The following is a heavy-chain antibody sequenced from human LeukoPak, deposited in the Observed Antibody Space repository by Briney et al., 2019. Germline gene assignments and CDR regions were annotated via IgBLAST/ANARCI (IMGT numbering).Heavy chain of an antibody. CDR3: AGERSGYYYDRFDY. Sequence: SETLSLTCIVSGGSIRTFYWSWIRQPPGKGLEWIGYIYYSGNTKYNPSLKSRVSMSVDTSNNHFSLRLSSVTAADTAVYFCAGERSGYYYDRFDYWGQGNLVTVSS. CDR2: IYYSGNT. J-gene: IGHJ4*02. D-gene: IGHD3-22*01. V-gene: IGHV4-59*08. CDR1: GGSIRTFY.